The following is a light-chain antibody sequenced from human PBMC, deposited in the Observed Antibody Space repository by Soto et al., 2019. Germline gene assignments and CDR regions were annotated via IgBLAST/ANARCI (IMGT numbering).Light chain of an antibody. CDR3: QQYGTSPIT. Sequence: ENVLTQSPGTLSLSPGERATLSCRASQTVSSYLTWYQQRPGQAPRLLISGASRRATGIPDRFSGSGSGTDFTLTISSLEPDDFALYYCQQYGTSPITFCQGTRQEIK. CDR2: GAS. J-gene: IGKJ5*01. V-gene: IGKV3-20*01. CDR1: QTVSSY.